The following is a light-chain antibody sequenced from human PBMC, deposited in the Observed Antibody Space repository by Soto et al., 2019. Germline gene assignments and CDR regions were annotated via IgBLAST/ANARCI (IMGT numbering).Light chain of an antibody. CDR3: QQHYAWPLT. V-gene: IGKV3-15*01. CDR1: QTLRNK. CDR2: GGF. J-gene: IGKJ3*01. Sequence: IVLTQSPGTLSVSPGERVILSCRASQTLRNKLAWYQQKPGQAPRLLIYGGFTRATGIPARFSGSGSGTEFTLTINSLESEGFAIYYCQQHYAWPLTFGPGTKLDLK.